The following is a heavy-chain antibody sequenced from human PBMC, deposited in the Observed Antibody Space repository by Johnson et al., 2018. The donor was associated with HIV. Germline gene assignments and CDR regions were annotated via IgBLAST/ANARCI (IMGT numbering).Heavy chain of an antibody. Sequence: QVQLVESGGGVVQPGGSLRLSCAASGFTFGSYGIHWVRQAPGKGLEWVAVSSYDGTNKYYADSVKGRFTITRDNSENTPYLQMNSLKTEDQAVYYCTAGISWFGAITFDIWGQGTMVTVSS. CDR2: SSYDGTNK. V-gene: IGHV3-30*03. J-gene: IGHJ3*02. D-gene: IGHD3-10*01. CDR3: TAGISWFGAITFDI. CDR1: GFTFGSYG.